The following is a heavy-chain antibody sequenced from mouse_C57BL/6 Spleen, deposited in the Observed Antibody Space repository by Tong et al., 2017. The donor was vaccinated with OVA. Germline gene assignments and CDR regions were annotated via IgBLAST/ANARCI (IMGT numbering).Heavy chain of an antibody. D-gene: IGHD3-2*02. CDR2: IWSGGST. CDR1: GFSLTSYG. V-gene: IGHV2-2*01. J-gene: IGHJ3*01. CDR3: ARNYLSGYDPWFAY. Sequence: VQLQESGPGLVQPSQSLFITCTVSGFSLTSYGVHWVRQSPGKGLEWLGVIWSGGSTDYNAAFISRLSISKDNSKSQVFFKMNSLQADDTAIYYCARNYLSGYDPWFAYWGQGTLVTVSA.